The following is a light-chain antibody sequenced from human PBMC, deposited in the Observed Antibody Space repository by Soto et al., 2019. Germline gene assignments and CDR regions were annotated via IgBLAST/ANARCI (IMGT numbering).Light chain of an antibody. J-gene: IGKJ2*01. CDR3: QQYNNWPMYT. Sequence: IVMTQSPATLSVSPGERATLSCRASQSVSSNLAWYQQKPGQAPRLLIYGASTRATGIPARFSGSGSGTEFTLTVSSLRSEDFAVYYCQQYNNWPMYTFGQGTKLEIK. CDR1: QSVSSN. CDR2: GAS. V-gene: IGKV3-15*01.